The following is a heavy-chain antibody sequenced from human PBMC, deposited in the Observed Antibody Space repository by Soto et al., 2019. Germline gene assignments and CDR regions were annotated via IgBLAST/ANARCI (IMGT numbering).Heavy chain of an antibody. J-gene: IGHJ4*02. V-gene: IGHV1-18*01. D-gene: IGHD3-22*01. CDR3: ARDPLDTNDSQWTGGIFDY. CDR1: GYTFTSYG. CDR2: ISAYNGNT. Sequence: QVQLVQSGAEVKKPGASVKVSCKASGYTFTSYGISWVRQAPGQGLEWMGWISAYNGNTNYAQKLQGRVTMTTDTSTSTAYMELRSLRSDDTAVYYCARDPLDTNDSQWTGGIFDYWGQGTLVTVSS.